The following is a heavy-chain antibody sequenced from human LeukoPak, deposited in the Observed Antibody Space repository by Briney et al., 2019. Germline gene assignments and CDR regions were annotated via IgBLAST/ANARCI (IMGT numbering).Heavy chain of an antibody. Sequence: SETLALTCTVSGDSISSSSYFWGWIRQPPGKGLEWIGSIYYTGSTDYTPSLKSRATISADTSKNQFSLKLTSVTAADTAVYYCSSLEVSSSWRYWGQGTLVTVSS. CDR2: IYYTGST. J-gene: IGHJ4*02. V-gene: IGHV4-39*07. CDR3: SSLEVSSSWRY. CDR1: GDSISSSSYF. D-gene: IGHD6-13*01.